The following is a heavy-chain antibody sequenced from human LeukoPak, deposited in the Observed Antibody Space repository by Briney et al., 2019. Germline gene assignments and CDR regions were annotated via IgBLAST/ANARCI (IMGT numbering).Heavy chain of an antibody. CDR2: IYFSGNT. V-gene: IGHV4-34*01. CDR1: GGSFSGYY. D-gene: IGHD3-22*01. Sequence: SETLSLTCAVYGGSFSGYYWSWIRQPPGKGLEWIGSIYFSGNTYYNSSLKSRVTISIDTSENQFSLNLSSVTAADTAVYYCARQGTYYYDSTKFTFDYWGQGTLVSVSS. J-gene: IGHJ4*02. CDR3: ARQGTYYYDSTKFTFDY.